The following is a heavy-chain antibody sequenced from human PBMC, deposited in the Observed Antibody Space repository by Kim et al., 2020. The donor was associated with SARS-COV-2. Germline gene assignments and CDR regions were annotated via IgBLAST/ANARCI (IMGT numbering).Heavy chain of an antibody. D-gene: IGHD3-10*01. V-gene: IGHV3-7*04. J-gene: IGHJ3*02. CDR1: GFTFSNYW. Sequence: GGSLRLSCAASGFTFSNYWMTWVRQAPGKGLEWVAIIRQDGSDKYYVASVRGRFTISRDNTKNSLYLQMNSLRAEDTAVYYCARGGFPGAFDIWGQGTMVTVSS. CDR2: IRQDGSDK. CDR3: ARGGFPGAFDI.